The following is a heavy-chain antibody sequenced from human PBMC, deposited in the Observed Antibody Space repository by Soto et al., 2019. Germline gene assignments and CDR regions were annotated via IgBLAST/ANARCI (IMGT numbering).Heavy chain of an antibody. CDR1: GFTFSSYW. V-gene: IGHV3-74*03. CDR3: VRGGSANYYGLFDS. D-gene: IGHD1-26*01. CDR2: IKSDASTI. Sequence: EVQLLESGGGLVQPGGSLRLSCAASGFTFSSYWMHWVRQVPGKGLVWVSRIKSDASTIMYADSVKGRFTISRDNAKNTLYLQVNSLRPEDTAVYYCVRGGSANYYGLFDSWGQGTLVTVSS. J-gene: IGHJ4*02.